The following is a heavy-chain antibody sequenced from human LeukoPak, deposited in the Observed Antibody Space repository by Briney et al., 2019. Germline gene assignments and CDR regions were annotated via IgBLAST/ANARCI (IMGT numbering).Heavy chain of an antibody. D-gene: IGHD3-16*01. Sequence: GGSLRLSCAASGFSFSTYWMHWVRQVPGKGPEWVSHITPDGNSTNYADSVKGRFTISRDNAKNTLYLQMNSLRAEDTAVYYCSSQISRGGNWGQGTLVTVSS. CDR1: GFSFSTYW. CDR3: SSQISRGGN. J-gene: IGHJ4*02. CDR2: ITPDGNST. V-gene: IGHV3-74*01.